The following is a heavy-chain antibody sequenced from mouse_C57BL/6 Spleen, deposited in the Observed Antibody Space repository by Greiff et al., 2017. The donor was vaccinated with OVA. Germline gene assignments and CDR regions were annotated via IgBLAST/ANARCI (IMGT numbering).Heavy chain of an antibody. V-gene: IGHV1-26*01. D-gene: IGHD1-1*01. CDR1: GYTFTDYY. CDR2: INPNNGGT. CDR3: ARSGYGSIFDY. J-gene: IGHJ2*01. Sequence: VQLQQSGPELVKPGASVKISCKASGYTFTDYYMNWVKQSHGKSLEWIGDINPNNGGTSYNQKFKGKATLTVDKSSSTAYMELRSLTSEDSAVYYCARSGYGSIFDYWGQGTTLTVSS.